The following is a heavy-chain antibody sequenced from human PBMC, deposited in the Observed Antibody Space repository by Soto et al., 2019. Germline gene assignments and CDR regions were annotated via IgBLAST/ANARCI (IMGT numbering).Heavy chain of an antibody. CDR3: ARVRYFDWLFSYYFDY. V-gene: IGHV4-39*01. CDR1: GGSISNSSYY. Sequence: SETLSLTCTVSGGSISNSSYYWGWIRQPPGKGLEWIGSIYYSGSTYYNPSLKSRVTISVDTSKNQFSLKLSSVTAADTALYYCARVRYFDWLFSYYFDYWGQGTLVTVSS. CDR2: IYYSGST. J-gene: IGHJ4*02. D-gene: IGHD3-9*01.